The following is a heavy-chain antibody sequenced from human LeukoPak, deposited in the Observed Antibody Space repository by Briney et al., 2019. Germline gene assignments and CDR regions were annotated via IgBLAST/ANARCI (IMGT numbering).Heavy chain of an antibody. CDR2: VKQDVNEK. CDR1: GFTFSSHW. CDR3: ARGPPYGTRSDYFDY. D-gene: IGHD3-10*01. V-gene: IGHV3-7*01. J-gene: IGHJ4*02. Sequence: GGSLRLSCAASGFTFSSHWMTWVRQAPGKGLAWAASVKQDVNEKYYVDSVKGRFTISRDNAKNSLFLQMNSLRVEDTAVYYCARGPPYGTRSDYFDYWGQGTLVTVSS.